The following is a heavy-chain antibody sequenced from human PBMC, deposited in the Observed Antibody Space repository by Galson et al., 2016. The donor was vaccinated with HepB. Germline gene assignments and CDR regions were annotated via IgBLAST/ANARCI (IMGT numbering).Heavy chain of an antibody. CDR2: INHSGST. D-gene: IGHD3-22*01. V-gene: IGHV4-34*01. Sequence: ETLSLTCTVFGGSVNSLYCNWVRQSPGKGLEWIGEINHSGSTNYNPSLKSQVTISVDTSKNQFSLKLSSVTAADTAVYYCARRRYDDSSGHFWGFYFDYWGQGSLVTVSS. CDR1: GGSVNSLY. CDR3: ARRRYDDSSGHFWGFYFDY. J-gene: IGHJ4*02.